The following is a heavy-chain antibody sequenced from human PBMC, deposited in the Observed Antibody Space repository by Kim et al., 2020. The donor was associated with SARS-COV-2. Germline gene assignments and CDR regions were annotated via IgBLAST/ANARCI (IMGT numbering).Heavy chain of an antibody. CDR2: FDPEDGET. J-gene: IGHJ5*02. CDR3: ATTAGTGHSNWFDP. V-gene: IGHV1-24*01. Sequence: ASVKVSCKVSGYTLTELSMHWVRQAPGKGLEWMGGFDPEDGETIYAQKFQGRVTMTEDTSTDTAYMELSSLRSEDMAVYYCATTAGTGHSNWFDPWGQGTLVTVSS. D-gene: IGHD6-13*01. CDR1: GYTLTELS.